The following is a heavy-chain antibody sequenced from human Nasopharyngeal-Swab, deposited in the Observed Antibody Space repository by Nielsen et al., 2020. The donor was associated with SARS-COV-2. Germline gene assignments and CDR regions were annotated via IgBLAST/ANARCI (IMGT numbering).Heavy chain of an antibody. D-gene: IGHD3/OR15-3a*01. V-gene: IGHV5-51*01. J-gene: IGHJ5*02. CDR2: IYPGDSDP. Sequence: GESLKISCKGSGYTFSGYWIGWVRQMPGKGLEWMGLIYPGDSDPRYSPSFQGQVTISADKSTSTAYLQWSSLKASDTAMYYCARYNNPSFGPFRFDPWGQGTLVTVSS. CDR3: ARYNNPSFGPFRFDP. CDR1: GYTFSGYW.